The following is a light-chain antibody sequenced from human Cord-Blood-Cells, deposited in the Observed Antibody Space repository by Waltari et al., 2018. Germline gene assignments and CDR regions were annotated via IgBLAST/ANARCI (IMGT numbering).Light chain of an antibody. CDR2: DVS. CDR1: SRDAGVYND. V-gene: IGLV2-11*01. Sequence: QSALTQPRPLSGSQGQSVSISWTATSRDAGVYNDASWYQQHPGKAPKLRIYDVSKRPSGVPDRFSGSKSGNTASLTISGLQAEDEADYYCCSYAGSYTLVFGGGTKLTVL. CDR3: CSYAGSYTLV. J-gene: IGLJ2*01.